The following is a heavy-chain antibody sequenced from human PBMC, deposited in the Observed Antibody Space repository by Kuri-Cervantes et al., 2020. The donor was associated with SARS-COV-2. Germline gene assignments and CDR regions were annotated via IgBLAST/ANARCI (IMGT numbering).Heavy chain of an antibody. V-gene: IGHV3-48*02. J-gene: IGHJ3*02. CDR3: ARDRLWAFDI. CDR1: GFSFRTYS. CDR2: IGGSHRTI. Sequence: GESLKISCAASGFSFRTYSMNWVRQAPGKGLEWVSYIGGSHRTISYADSVKGRFTISRDNAKNSVYLQMNSLRDEDTAVYYCARDRLWAFDIWGQGTMVTVSS.